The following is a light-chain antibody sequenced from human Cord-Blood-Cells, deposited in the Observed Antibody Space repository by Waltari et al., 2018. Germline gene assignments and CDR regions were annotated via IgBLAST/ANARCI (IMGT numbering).Light chain of an antibody. Sequence: DIQMTQSPSSLSASVGDRVTITCRASQSISSYLNWYQQKPGKAPKLLIDAASSLQSGVPSRFSGSGSGTEFTLTISSLQPEDFATYYCQQSYSTPPLTFGGGTKVEIK. V-gene: IGKV1-39*01. CDR3: QQSYSTPPLT. J-gene: IGKJ4*01. CDR1: QSISSY. CDR2: AAS.